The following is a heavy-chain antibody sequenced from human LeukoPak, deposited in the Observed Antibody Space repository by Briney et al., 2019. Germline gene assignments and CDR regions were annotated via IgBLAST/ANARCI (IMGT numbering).Heavy chain of an antibody. D-gene: IGHD4-17*01. CDR3: ARGRTTVTTLIDY. Sequence: ASVKVSCKASGYTFTSYDINWVRQATGQGLEWMGWMNPNSGNTGYAQKFQGRVTMTRNTSISTAYMELSSLRSEDTAVYYCARGRTTVTTLIDYWSQGTLVTVSS. J-gene: IGHJ4*02. CDR2: MNPNSGNT. V-gene: IGHV1-8*01. CDR1: GYTFTSYD.